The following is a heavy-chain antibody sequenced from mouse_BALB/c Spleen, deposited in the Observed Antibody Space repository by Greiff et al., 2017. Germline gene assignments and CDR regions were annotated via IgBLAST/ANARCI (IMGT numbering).Heavy chain of an antibody. CDR1: GYTFTSYV. J-gene: IGHJ4*01. CDR3: ARSTSDGNYAMDF. V-gene: IGHV1-14*01. CDR2: INPYNDGT. D-gene: IGHD2-1*01. Sequence: EVQLKQSGPALVKPGASVTMSCTASGYTFTSYVMLWVKQKPGQGLVWIGYINPYNDGTKSNGKFKGKATLTLDKCSSTAYMELSSLTSADSAVYYCARSTSDGNYAMDFWGQGTSVTVAS.